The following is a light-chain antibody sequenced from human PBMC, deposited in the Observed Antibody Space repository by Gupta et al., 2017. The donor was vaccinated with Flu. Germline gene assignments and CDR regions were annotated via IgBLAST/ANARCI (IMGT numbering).Light chain of an antibody. Sequence: QSALTQPPSVAGSPGQPLTISCTGTSSDSGAYNYVSWYQQHQDKAPKLMIYQVTNRPSGVSKRFSGSKSGNTTTLTISVLQAEDEDDYYCTSYTSSSAHVFGTGTKVTVL. CDR3: TSYTSSSAHV. CDR1: SSDSGAYNY. V-gene: IGLV2-14*01. CDR2: QVT. J-gene: IGLJ1*01.